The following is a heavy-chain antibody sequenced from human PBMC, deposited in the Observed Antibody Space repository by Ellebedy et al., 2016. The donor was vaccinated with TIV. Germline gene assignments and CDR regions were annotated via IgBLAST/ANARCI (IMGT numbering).Heavy chain of an antibody. CDR1: GFSFSTYW. Sequence: GGSLRLSCEASGFSFSTYWMTWVRQAPGKGLEWVANIKEDGTEKYYVDSVKGRFTISRDTAKKSLYLQMNSLRAEDTAVYYCAREKIVVVTHDAFDIWGQGTMVTVSS. CDR2: IKEDGTEK. J-gene: IGHJ3*02. V-gene: IGHV3-7*05. CDR3: AREKIVVVTHDAFDI. D-gene: IGHD2-21*02.